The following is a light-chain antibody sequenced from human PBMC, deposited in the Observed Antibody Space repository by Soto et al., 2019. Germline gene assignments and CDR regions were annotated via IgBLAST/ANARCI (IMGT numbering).Light chain of an antibody. CDR3: QQYGSSPYT. J-gene: IGKJ2*01. V-gene: IGKV3-20*01. CDR2: AAS. CDR1: QSVSSSF. Sequence: EIVLTQSPGTLSLSPGERATLSCRASQSVSSSFLAWYQHKPGQAPRLLIYAASSRATGIPDRFSGSGSGTDFTLTISRLEPEDFAVYYCQQYGSSPYTFGQGTKVDSK.